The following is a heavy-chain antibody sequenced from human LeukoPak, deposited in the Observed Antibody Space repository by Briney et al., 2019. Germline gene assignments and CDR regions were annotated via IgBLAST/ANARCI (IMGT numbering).Heavy chain of an antibody. CDR2: IFFDGST. V-gene: IGHV4-39*01. CDR1: GGSITSRRYS. J-gene: IGHJ4*02. D-gene: IGHD6-13*01. Sequence: SETLSLTCTVSGGSITSRRYSWGWIRQPPGKELEWIGTIFFDGSTYYNPSLKSRVFISVDTSKNQFYLKLTSVTAADTAVYYCARQESAATLYYFDSWGQGALVAVSS. CDR3: ARQESAATLYYFDS.